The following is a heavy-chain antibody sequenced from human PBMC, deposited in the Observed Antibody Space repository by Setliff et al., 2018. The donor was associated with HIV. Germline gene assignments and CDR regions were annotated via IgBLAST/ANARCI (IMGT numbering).Heavy chain of an antibody. CDR3: ARSTVGAGASFP. CDR1: GGSISSGDYY. V-gene: IGHV4-61*02. CDR2: IHTSGNT. D-gene: IGHD1-26*01. Sequence: LSLTCTVSGGSISSGDYYWTWIRQPAGKGLQWIGRIHTSGNTNYNPSLKSRVTISVDTSKSQFSLKLSSLTAADTAVYYCARSTVGAGASFPWGRGILVTVSS. J-gene: IGHJ5*02.